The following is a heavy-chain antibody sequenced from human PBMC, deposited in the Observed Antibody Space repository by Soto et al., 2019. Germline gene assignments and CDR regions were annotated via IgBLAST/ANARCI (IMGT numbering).Heavy chain of an antibody. CDR3: ARGNHRWLQLWYFDL. Sequence: QVQLVQSRAEVKKPGSSVKVSCKASGGTFSNYPISWVRQAPGLGLEWMGGIIPIFGTVNYAQKFQGRVTITADESTSTAYMELSSLRSEDTAVYYCARGNHRWLQLWYFDLWGRGTLVTVSS. CDR2: IIPIFGTV. D-gene: IGHD5-12*01. CDR1: GGTFSNYP. J-gene: IGHJ2*01. V-gene: IGHV1-69*12.